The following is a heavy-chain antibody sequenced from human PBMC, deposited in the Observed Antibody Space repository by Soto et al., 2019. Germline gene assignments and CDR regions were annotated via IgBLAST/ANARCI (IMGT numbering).Heavy chain of an antibody. V-gene: IGHV4-59*01. CDR2: IYYSGST. J-gene: IGHJ6*03. D-gene: IGHD2-8*01. Sequence: QVQLQESGPGLVKPSETLSLTCTVSGGSISSYYWSWIRQPPGKGLEWIGYIYYSGSTNYNPSLKSRVTMSVDTSKNQFSLKLSSVTAADTAVYYCARGVLMVYPDYYYYYMDVWGKGTTVTVSS. CDR3: ARGVLMVYPDYYYYYMDV. CDR1: GGSISSYY.